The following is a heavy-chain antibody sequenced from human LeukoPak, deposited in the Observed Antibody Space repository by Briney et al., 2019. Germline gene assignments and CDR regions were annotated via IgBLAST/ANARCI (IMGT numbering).Heavy chain of an antibody. J-gene: IGHJ6*02. CDR3: ARGVSVYGMDV. V-gene: IGHV4-61*08. CDR2: IYYSGST. Sequence: SETLSLTCAVSGGSISSGGYYWSWIRQPPGKGLEWIGYIYYSGSTNYNPSLKSRVTISVDTSKNQFSLKLSSVTAADTAVYYCARGVSVYGMDVWGQGTTVTVSS. CDR1: GGSISSGGYY.